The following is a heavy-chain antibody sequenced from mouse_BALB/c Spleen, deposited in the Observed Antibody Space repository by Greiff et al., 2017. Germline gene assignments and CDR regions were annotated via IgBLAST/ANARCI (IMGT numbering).Heavy chain of an antibody. Sequence: VQLQQSGTVLARPGASVKMSCKASGYSFTSYWMHWVKQRPGQGLEWIGAIYPGNSDTSYNQKFKGKAKLTAVTSASTAYMELSSLTNEDSAVYYCTRGGVYYGSYFDYWGQGTTLTVSS. D-gene: IGHD2-2*01. CDR1: GYSFTSYW. J-gene: IGHJ2*01. CDR2: IYPGNSDT. V-gene: IGHV1-5*01. CDR3: TRGGVYYGSYFDY.